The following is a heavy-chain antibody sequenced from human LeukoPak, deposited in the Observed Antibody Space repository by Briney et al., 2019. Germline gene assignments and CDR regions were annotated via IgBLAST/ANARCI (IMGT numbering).Heavy chain of an antibody. J-gene: IGHJ4*02. V-gene: IGHV3-53*01. CDR3: ASLPVKDLLTGYYNFIDY. CDR1: GFPVSSNS. Sequence: PGGSLRLSCTVSGFPVSSNSMSWVRRAPGKGLEGVSFIYSDYTHYSDSVKGRFTISRDNAKNSLYLQMKSLRAEDTALYYCASLPVKDLLTGYYNFIDYWGQGTLVTVSS. D-gene: IGHD3-9*01. CDR2: IYSDYT.